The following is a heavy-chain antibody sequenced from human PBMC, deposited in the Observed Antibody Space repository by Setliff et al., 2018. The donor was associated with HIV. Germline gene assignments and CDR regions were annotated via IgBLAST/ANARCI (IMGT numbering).Heavy chain of an antibody. CDR2: IYHSGTA. D-gene: IGHD3-22*01. CDR1: GFSISSNYY. V-gene: IGHV4-38-2*02. CDR3: ARDPRGLLSPVPRGYFDY. J-gene: IGHJ4*02. Sequence: SETLSLTCNVSGFSISSNYYWGWVRQPPGRGLGWIGNIYHSGTAYYNPSFKTRVAISIDTSKNYVSLKLRSLTAADTAIYYCARDPRGLLSPVPRGYFDYWGQGALVTVSS.